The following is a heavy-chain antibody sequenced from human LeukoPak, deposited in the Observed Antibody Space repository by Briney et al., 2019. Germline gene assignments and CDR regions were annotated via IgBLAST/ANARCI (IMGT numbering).Heavy chain of an antibody. CDR1: GGSFRGYY. D-gene: IGHD3-10*01. V-gene: IGHV3-23*01. CDR2: ISGSGDRT. J-gene: IGHJ4*02. CDR3: AKGYYGSGSYGWFDY. Sequence: ETLSLTCAVYGGSFRGYYWSWVRQAPGKGLEWVSTISGSGDRTYYADSVKGRFTISRDNSKNTLFLHMNSLRAEDTAVYSCAKGYYGSGSYGWFDYWGQGTLVTVSS.